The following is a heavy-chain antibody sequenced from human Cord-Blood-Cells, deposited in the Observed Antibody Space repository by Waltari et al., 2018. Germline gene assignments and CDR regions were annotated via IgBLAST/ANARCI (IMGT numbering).Heavy chain of an antibody. V-gene: IGHV1-24*01. CDR2: FEPEGGAT. Sequence: QVQLVQSGAEVKKPGASVKVSCKVSGSTLTELSMHWGRQAPGKGLEWLGGFEPEGGATIYARKFQGIVTMTEDTSTDTAYMELSSLRSEDTAVYYCATDRYYGSGSYYNYWGQGTLVTVSS. CDR3: ATDRYYGSGSYYNY. J-gene: IGHJ4*02. CDR1: GSTLTELS. D-gene: IGHD3-10*01.